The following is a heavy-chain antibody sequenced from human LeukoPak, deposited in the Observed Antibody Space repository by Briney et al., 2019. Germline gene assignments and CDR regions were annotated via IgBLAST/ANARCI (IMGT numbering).Heavy chain of an antibody. Sequence: PGGSLRLSCAASGFTFSSYEMNWVRQAPGKGLEWVSYISSSGSTIYYADSVKGRFTISRDNVKNSLYLQMNSLRAEDTAVYYCASLGLWFGEFPRDYYYYYMDVWGKGTTVTVSS. CDR2: ISSSGSTI. CDR3: ASLGLWFGEFPRDYYYYYMDV. J-gene: IGHJ6*03. CDR1: GFTFSSYE. D-gene: IGHD3-10*01. V-gene: IGHV3-48*03.